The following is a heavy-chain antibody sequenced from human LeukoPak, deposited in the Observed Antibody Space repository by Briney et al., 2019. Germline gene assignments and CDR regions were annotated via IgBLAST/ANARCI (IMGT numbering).Heavy chain of an antibody. CDR3: ARGLTSNDYGDSCLDY. CDR2: IWYDGSNK. CDR1: GFTFSSYG. J-gene: IGHJ4*02. V-gene: IGHV3-33*01. D-gene: IGHD4-17*01. Sequence: PGGSLRLSCAASGFTFSSYGMHWVRQAPGKGLEWVAVIWYDGSNKYYADSVKGRFTISRDNSKNTLYLQMNSLRAEDTAVYYCARGLTSNDYGDSCLDYWGQGTLVTVSS.